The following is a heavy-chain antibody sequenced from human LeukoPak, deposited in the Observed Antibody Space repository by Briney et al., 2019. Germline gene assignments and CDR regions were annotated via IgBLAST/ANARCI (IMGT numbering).Heavy chain of an antibody. CDR1: GFPFSYYA. V-gene: IGHV3-23*01. J-gene: IGHJ3*02. CDR2: LSGSGGNT. CDR3: VKDSSGQKPWAFDI. Sequence: GSLRLSCAASGFPFSYYAMSWVRPAPGKGLEWVSALSGSGGNTYYADSVKGRFSISRDNSKNTLYLQMSSLRAEDTALYYCVKDSSGQKPWAFDIWGPGTMVTVSS. D-gene: IGHD6-19*01.